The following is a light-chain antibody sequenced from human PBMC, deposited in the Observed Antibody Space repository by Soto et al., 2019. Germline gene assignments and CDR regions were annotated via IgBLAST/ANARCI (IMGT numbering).Light chain of an antibody. V-gene: IGKV3-20*01. Sequence: EIVFTQSPGTLSLSPGERATLSCRASQSVPNSYLAWYQQKPGQAPRLHIYGASSRATGIPVRFSGSGSGTDFTLTISRLEPEDFAVYYCQRYGTSTTFGQGTKVDIK. J-gene: IGKJ1*01. CDR3: QRYGTSTT. CDR1: QSVPNSY. CDR2: GAS.